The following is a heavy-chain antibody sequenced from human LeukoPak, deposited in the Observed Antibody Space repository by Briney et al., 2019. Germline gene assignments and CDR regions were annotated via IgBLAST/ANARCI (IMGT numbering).Heavy chain of an antibody. J-gene: IGHJ4*02. Sequence: GGSLRLSCAASGFTFSNYAMSWVRQAPGKGLEWVSYISSSSSTIYYADSVKGRFTISRDNAKNSLYLQMNSLRAEDTAVYYCARVSGGLNDYWGQGTLVTVSS. CDR1: GFTFSNYA. CDR2: ISSSSSTI. CDR3: ARVSGGLNDY. D-gene: IGHD3-10*01. V-gene: IGHV3-48*01.